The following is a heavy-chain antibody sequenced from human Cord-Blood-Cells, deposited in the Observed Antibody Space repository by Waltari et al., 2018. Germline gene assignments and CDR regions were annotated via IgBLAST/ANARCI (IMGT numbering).Heavy chain of an antibody. J-gene: IGHJ3*02. Sequence: EVQLVQSGAEVKKPGETLKIYCKGSGYSFTSYWICWVRQMPGKGLEWMGIIYPGDSDTRYSPSFQGQVTISADKSISTAYLQWSSLKASDTAMYYCARRTGDSDDAFDIWGQGTMVTVSS. CDR3: ARRTGDSDDAFDI. CDR2: IYPGDSDT. D-gene: IGHD7-27*01. CDR1: GYSFTSYW. V-gene: IGHV5-51*03.